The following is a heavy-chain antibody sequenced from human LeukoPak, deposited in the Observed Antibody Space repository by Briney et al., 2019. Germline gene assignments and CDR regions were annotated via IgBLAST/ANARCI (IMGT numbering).Heavy chain of an antibody. Sequence: SETLSLTCTVFGGSISSYYWSWVRQPPGKGLEWIGYIYYSGSTNYNPSLKSRVTISVDTSKNQFSLKLSSVTAADTAVYYCARGATHFDYWGQGTLVTVSS. CDR3: ARGATHFDY. J-gene: IGHJ4*02. CDR2: IYYSGST. V-gene: IGHV4-59*01. D-gene: IGHD5-12*01. CDR1: GGSISSYY.